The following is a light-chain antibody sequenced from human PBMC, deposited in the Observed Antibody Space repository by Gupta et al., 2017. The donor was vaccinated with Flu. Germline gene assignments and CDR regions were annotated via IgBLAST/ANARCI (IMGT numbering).Light chain of an antibody. CDR3: QQRNSCPFT. CDR2: HTS. Sequence: EIVLTQSLFSMSLPAGGTATLSCRASDNIGKQLTWFQQKPGQAPRLVIYHTSKMADGIPSRFTGSGSGTEFTLTISSLEPEDFATYYCQQRNSCPFTFGRGTKVETK. V-gene: IGKV3-11*01. CDR1: DNIGKQ. J-gene: IGKJ4*01.